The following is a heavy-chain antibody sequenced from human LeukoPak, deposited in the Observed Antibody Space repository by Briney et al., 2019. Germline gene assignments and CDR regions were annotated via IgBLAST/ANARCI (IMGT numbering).Heavy chain of an antibody. CDR1: GFTFSSYA. J-gene: IGHJ6*02. CDR3: ARDRITMVRGPPRYGMDV. CDR2: ISGSGGST. Sequence: PGGSLRLSCAASGFTFSSYAMSWVRQAPGKGLEWVSAISGSGGSTYYADSVKGRFTISRDNSKNTLYLQMNSLRAEDTAVYYCARDRITMVRGPPRYGMDVWGQGTTVTVSS. V-gene: IGHV3-23*01. D-gene: IGHD3-10*01.